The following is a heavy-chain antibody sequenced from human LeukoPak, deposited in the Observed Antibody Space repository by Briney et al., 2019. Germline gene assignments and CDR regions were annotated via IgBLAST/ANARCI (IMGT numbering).Heavy chain of an antibody. Sequence: GGSLRLSCAASGFTFSSYWMHWVRQAPGKGLVWVSRINSDGSSTNYADSVKGRFTISRDNAKNTLYLQMNSLRAEDTAVYYCARQGTIAAAEIDYWGQGTLVTVSS. CDR1: GFTFSSYW. J-gene: IGHJ4*02. D-gene: IGHD6-13*01. CDR2: INSDGSST. V-gene: IGHV3-74*01. CDR3: ARQGTIAAAEIDY.